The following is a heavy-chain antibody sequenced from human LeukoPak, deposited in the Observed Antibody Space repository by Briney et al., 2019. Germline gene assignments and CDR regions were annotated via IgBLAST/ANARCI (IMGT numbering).Heavy chain of an antibody. CDR3: ARVRPGWYFDL. CDR2: IYSAGST. V-gene: IGHV3-66*01. CDR1: GFTVSNNY. D-gene: IGHD1-14*01. J-gene: IGHJ2*01. Sequence: GGSLRLSCAASGFTVSNNYMTWVRQAPGKGLEWVSLIYSAGSTYYADSVKGRFTISRDNSKNTVYLQMNSLRAGDTAVYYCARVRPGWYFDLWGRGTLVAVSS.